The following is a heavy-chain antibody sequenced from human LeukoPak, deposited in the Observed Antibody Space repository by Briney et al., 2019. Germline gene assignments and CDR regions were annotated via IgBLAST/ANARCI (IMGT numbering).Heavy chain of an antibody. CDR1: GYSFTTNW. V-gene: IGHV5-51*01. Sequence: GESLRISCKGSGYSFTTNWIGWVRQMPGKGLEWTGIIYPGDSDTRYRPSFQGQVTISADKSISTAYLQWSSLKASDTAMYYCARLVVGNTGVDWGQGTLVTVSS. CDR3: ARLVVGNTGVD. D-gene: IGHD2-15*01. CDR2: IYPGDSDT. J-gene: IGHJ4*02.